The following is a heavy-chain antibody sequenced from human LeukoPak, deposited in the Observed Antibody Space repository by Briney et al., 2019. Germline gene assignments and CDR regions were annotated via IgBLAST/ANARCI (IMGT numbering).Heavy chain of an antibody. Sequence: SETLSLTCTVSGGSISSSSYYWGWIRQPPGKGLEWIGSIYYSGSTYYNPSLKSRVTISVDTSKNQFSLKLSSVTAADTAVYYCARQRPFYRGSWYPPSSWFDPWGQGTLVSVSS. CDR3: ARQRPFYRGSWYPPSSWFDP. CDR2: IYYSGST. J-gene: IGHJ5*02. V-gene: IGHV4-39*01. D-gene: IGHD6-13*01. CDR1: GGSISSSSYY.